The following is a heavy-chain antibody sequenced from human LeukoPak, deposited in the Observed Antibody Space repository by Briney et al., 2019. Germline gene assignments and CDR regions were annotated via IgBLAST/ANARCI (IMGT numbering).Heavy chain of an antibody. CDR2: INHSGST. V-gene: IGHV4-34*01. Sequence: SETLSLTCAVYGGSFSGYYWSWIRQPPGKGLEWIGEINHSGSTNYNPSLKSRVTISVDTSKNQFSLKLSSVTAADTAVHYCARGQGNGPYYFDYWGQGTLVTVSS. CDR1: GGSFSGYY. J-gene: IGHJ4*02. D-gene: IGHD2-8*01. CDR3: ARGQGNGPYYFDY.